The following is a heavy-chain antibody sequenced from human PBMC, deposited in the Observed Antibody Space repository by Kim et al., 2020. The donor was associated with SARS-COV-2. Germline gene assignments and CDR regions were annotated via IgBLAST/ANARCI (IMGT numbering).Heavy chain of an antibody. J-gene: IGHJ4*02. V-gene: IGHV3-13*04. Sequence: GGSLRLSCAVSGFTFSSYDMHWVRQATGKGLEWVSAIGTAGDTYYPGSVKGRFTISRENAKNYLYLQMNSLRAGDTAVYYCARVREGEFDYWGQGTLVTVSS. CDR1: GFTFSSYD. D-gene: IGHD1-26*01. CDR3: ARVREGEFDY. CDR2: IGTAGDT.